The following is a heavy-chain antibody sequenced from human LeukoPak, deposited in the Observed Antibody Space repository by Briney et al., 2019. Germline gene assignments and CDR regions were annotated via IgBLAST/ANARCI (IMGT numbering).Heavy chain of an antibody. D-gene: IGHD3-10*01. V-gene: IGHV3-21*01. J-gene: IGHJ4*02. CDR3: ARVEGGRWFGEMSN. CDR1: GFSFNAYT. Sequence: NPGGSLRLSCAASGFSFNAYTIKWVRQAPGKGLEWVSFISSSSDYIYYADSVKGRFTISRDNAKNSLYLQMNSLRAEDTAVYYCARVEGGRWFGEMSNWGQGTLVTVSS. CDR2: ISSSSDYI.